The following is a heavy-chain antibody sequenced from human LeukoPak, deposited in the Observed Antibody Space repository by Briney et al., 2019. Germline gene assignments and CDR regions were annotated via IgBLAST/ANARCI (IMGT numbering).Heavy chain of an antibody. CDR2: ISGSGGST. CDR3: AKGDYYDSSGYYYRPLDYFDY. D-gene: IGHD3-22*01. CDR1: GFTFSSYV. J-gene: IGHJ4*02. Sequence: GGSLRLSCAASGFTFSSYVMSWVRQAPGKGLEWVSAISGSGGSTYYADSVKGRFTISRDNSKNTLYLQMNSLRAEDTAVYYCAKGDYYDSSGYYYRPLDYFDYWGQGTLVTVSS. V-gene: IGHV3-23*01.